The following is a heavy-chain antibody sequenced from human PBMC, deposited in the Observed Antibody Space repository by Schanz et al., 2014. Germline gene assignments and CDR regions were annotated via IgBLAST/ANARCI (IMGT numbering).Heavy chain of an antibody. CDR1: GFTFSSYS. CDR2: ISSSGSYI. V-gene: IGHV3-21*01. D-gene: IGHD6-19*01. Sequence: EVQLVESGGGLVKPGGSLRLSCAASGFTFSSYSMNWVRQAPGKGLEWVSSISSSGSYIYYADSVKGRFSISRDNAKNSLLLQMNRLRAEDTALYYCAIIGVMVAVAGTRADYWGQGTLVTVSS. CDR3: AIIGVMVAVAGTRADY. J-gene: IGHJ4*02.